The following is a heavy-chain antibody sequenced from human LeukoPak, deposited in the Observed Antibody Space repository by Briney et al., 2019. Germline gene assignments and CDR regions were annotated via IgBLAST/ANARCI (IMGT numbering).Heavy chain of an antibody. Sequence: SETLSLTCTVSGGSISSYYWSWIRQPPGKGLEWIGYIYYSGSTNYNPSLKSRVTISVDTSKNQFSLKLSSVTAADTAVYYCASLQEGNYYMDVWGKGTTVTVSS. V-gene: IGHV4-59*01. CDR2: IYYSGST. J-gene: IGHJ6*03. CDR3: ASLQEGNYYMDV. D-gene: IGHD1-1*01. CDR1: GGSISSYY.